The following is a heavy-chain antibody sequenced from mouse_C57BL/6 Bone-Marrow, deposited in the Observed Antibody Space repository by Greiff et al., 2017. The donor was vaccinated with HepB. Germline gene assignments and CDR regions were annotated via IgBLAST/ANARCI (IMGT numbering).Heavy chain of an antibody. J-gene: IGHJ4*01. CDR2: IYPGDGDT. CDR1: GYAFSSYW. Sequence: QVQLQQSGAELVKPGASVKISCKASGYAFSSYWMNWVKQRPGKGLEWIGQIYPGDGDTNYNGKFKGKATLTADKSSSTAYMQLSSLTSEDSAVYFCARGGITTVVATDYAMDYWGQGTSVTVSS. V-gene: IGHV1-80*01. CDR3: ARGGITTVVATDYAMDY. D-gene: IGHD1-1*01.